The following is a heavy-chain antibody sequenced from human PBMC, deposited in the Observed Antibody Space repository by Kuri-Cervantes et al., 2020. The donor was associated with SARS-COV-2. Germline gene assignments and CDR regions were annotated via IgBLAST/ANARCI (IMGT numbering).Heavy chain of an antibody. D-gene: IGHD3-22*01. CDR3: ARQGGYYGMDV. V-gene: IGHV4-39*01. Sequence: SETLSLTCSVSGGSISSRSYYWGWIRQPPGKGLEWIGGIYYSGSTNYNPTLKSRVTISVDTSTNQFFLNLTSVTAADTAVYYCARQGGYYGMDVWGQGTTVTVSS. CDR1: GGSISSRSYY. J-gene: IGHJ6*02. CDR2: IYYSGST.